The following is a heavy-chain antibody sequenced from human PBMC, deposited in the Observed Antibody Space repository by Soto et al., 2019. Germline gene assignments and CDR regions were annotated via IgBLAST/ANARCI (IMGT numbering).Heavy chain of an antibody. Sequence: SETLSLTCAVYGGSFSGYYWSWIRQPPGKGLEWIGEINHSGSTNYNPSLKSRVTISVDTSKNQFSLKLSSVTAADTAVYYCARGRGYSSNARDYYGMDVWGQGTTVTVSS. J-gene: IGHJ6*02. CDR3: ARGRGYSSNARDYYGMDV. CDR1: GGSFSGYY. V-gene: IGHV4-34*01. D-gene: IGHD6-13*01. CDR2: INHSGST.